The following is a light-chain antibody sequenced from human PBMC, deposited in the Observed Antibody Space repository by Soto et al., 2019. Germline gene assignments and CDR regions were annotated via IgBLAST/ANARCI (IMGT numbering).Light chain of an antibody. CDR1: QSISSD. J-gene: IGKJ1*01. Sequence: DVQLTQSPSSLSASVGDGITITCRASQSISSDLNWYQQKPGKAPTLLIYAASSLQSGVPSRFSGSVSGSDFTLTISGLQPKDFATYYCQQIYSPLWTFGQGTKVNIK. V-gene: IGKV1-39*01. CDR2: AAS. CDR3: QQIYSPLWT.